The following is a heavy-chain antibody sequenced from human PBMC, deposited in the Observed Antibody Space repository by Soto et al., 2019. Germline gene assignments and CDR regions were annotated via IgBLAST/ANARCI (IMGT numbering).Heavy chain of an antibody. Sequence: QVQLVQSGAEVKKPGASVKVSCKASGYTFTSYDINWVRQATGQGLEWMGWMNPNSGNTGYAQKLQGRVTMARNTAISTAYMALSNLRSEDTDVYYGARGLGSSSPRFDYWGQGTLVTVSS. CDR2: MNPNSGNT. J-gene: IGHJ4*02. CDR1: GYTFTSYD. V-gene: IGHV1-8*01. CDR3: ARGLGSSSPRFDY. D-gene: IGHD6-6*01.